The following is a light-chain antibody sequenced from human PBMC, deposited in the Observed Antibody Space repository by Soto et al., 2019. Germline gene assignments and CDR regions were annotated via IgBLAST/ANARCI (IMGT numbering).Light chain of an antibody. CDR3: QQYNNYPRT. CDR2: KTS. Sequence: DIQMTQSPSTLSASVGDRVTITCRASQSINSWLAWYQQKPGKAPNLLIYKTSSLESGVPSRFSGSGSGTEFTLSISSLQPDDSATYYCQQYNNYPRTFGQGTKVEI. J-gene: IGKJ1*01. CDR1: QSINSW. V-gene: IGKV1-5*03.